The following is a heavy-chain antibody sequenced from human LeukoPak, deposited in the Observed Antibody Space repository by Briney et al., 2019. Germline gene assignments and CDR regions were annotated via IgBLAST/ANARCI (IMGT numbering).Heavy chain of an antibody. V-gene: IGHV3-48*03. CDR3: ASSRMTTDDGIDY. Sequence: GGSLRLSCAASGFTFSSYEMNWVRQAPGKGLEWVSYISSSGSTIYYADSVKGRFTISRDNAKNSLYLQMNSLRAEDTAVYYCASSRMTTDDGIDYWDQGTLVTVSS. CDR2: ISSSGSTI. J-gene: IGHJ4*02. CDR1: GFTFSSYE. D-gene: IGHD4-17*01.